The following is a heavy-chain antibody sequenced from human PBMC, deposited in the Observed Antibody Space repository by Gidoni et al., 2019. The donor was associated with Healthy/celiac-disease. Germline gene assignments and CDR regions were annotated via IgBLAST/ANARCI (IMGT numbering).Heavy chain of an antibody. J-gene: IGHJ5*02. CDR1: GFTFSSST. CDR2: SSGSGGST. CDR3: AKPPGYCSGGSCYSWFDP. V-gene: IGHV3-23*01. Sequence: EVQLLESGGGLVQPGGSLSLSCAASGFTFSSSTMSGVRQAPGKGMEWVSASSGSGGSTYYADSVKGRFTISRDNSKNTLYLQMNSLRAEDTAVYYCAKPPGYCSGGSCYSWFDPWGQGTLVTVSS. D-gene: IGHD2-15*01.